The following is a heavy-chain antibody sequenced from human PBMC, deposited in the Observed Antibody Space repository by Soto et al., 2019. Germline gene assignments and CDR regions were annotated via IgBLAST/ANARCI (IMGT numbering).Heavy chain of an antibody. Sequence: QEQLVQSGAEVKKPGSSVKVSCKASGGTFSSYAISWVRQAPGQGLEWMGGIIPIFGTANYAQKFQGRVTITADESTSTAYMELSSLRSEDTAVYYCSSPTRVAGYYYYGMDVWGQGTTVTVSS. D-gene: IGHD6-19*01. CDR1: GGTFSSYA. J-gene: IGHJ6*02. V-gene: IGHV1-69*01. CDR3: SSPTRVAGYYYYGMDV. CDR2: IIPIFGTA.